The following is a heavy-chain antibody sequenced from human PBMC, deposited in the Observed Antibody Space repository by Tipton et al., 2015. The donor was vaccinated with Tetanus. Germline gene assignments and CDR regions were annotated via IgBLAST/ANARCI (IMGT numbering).Heavy chain of an antibody. D-gene: IGHD3-3*01. CDR1: GYTLTGFY. Sequence: QLVQSGAEVKKPGASVKVSCKAYGYTLTGFYMHWVRQAPGQGLEWLGWITPNNGATNFAHNFQDRVTMTSDTSISTVYMELNRLRSDDSAVYYCARGSLRKGFLEWHFDYWGQGTLVTVYS. J-gene: IGHJ4*02. CDR3: ARGSLRKGFLEWHFDY. V-gene: IGHV1-2*02. CDR2: ITPNNGAT.